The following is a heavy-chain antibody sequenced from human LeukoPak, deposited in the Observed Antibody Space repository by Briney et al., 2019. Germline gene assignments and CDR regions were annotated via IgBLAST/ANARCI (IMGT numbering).Heavy chain of an antibody. V-gene: IGHV4-39*07. D-gene: IGHD3-10*01. CDR2: IYYSGST. CDR3: ASYYYGSGSPPSYFNS. Sequence: PSETLSLTCSVSGGSISSRNYYWGWIRQPPGKGLEWIGSIYYSGSTYYNPSLKSRITISVDTSKNHFSLKLSSVTAADTAVYYCASYYYGSGSPPSYFNSWGQGTLVTVSS. J-gene: IGHJ4*02. CDR1: GGSISSRNYY.